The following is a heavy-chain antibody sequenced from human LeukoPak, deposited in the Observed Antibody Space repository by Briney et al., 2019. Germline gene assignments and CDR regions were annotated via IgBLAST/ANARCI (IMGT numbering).Heavy chain of an antibody. V-gene: IGHV4-59*08. D-gene: IGHD2-15*01. J-gene: IGHJ3*02. CDR3: ARHLRAEYCGGGSCHYGLDI. CDR1: GGSISSHY. CDR2: IFNSGST. Sequence: KPSETLSLTCTVSGGSISSHYWSWIRQPPGKGLEWIGYIFNSGSTNYNPSLKSRVTISVDTSKNQFSLKLISVTAADTAVYYCARHLRAEYCGGGSCHYGLDIWGQGTMVTVSS.